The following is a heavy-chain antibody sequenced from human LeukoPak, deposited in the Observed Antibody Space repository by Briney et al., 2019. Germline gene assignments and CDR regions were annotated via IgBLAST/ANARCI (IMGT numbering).Heavy chain of an antibody. CDR2: ISSSSSYI. Sequence: PGRSLRLSCAASGFTFSSYSMNWVRQAPGKGLEWVSSISSSSSYIYYADSVKGRFTISRDNAKNSLYLQMNSLRAEDTAVYYCSRVGYCSGGSCSGSIDYWGQGTLVTVSS. V-gene: IGHV3-21*01. J-gene: IGHJ4*02. CDR1: GFTFSSYS. D-gene: IGHD2-15*01. CDR3: SRVGYCSGGSCSGSIDY.